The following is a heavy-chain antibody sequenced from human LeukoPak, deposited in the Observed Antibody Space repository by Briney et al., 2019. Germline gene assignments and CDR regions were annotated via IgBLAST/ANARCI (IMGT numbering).Heavy chain of an antibody. D-gene: IGHD2-2*01. Sequence: GGSLRLSCAASGFTFSSYAMTWVRQAPGKGLEWVSAISSSGGSTYYPDSVKGRFTISRDNSKNTLFLQMNSLRAEDTAVYYCAKATTRDGSNTFDHWGQGILVTVSS. CDR2: ISSSGGST. J-gene: IGHJ4*02. CDR3: AKATTRDGSNTFDH. CDR1: GFTFSSYA. V-gene: IGHV3-23*01.